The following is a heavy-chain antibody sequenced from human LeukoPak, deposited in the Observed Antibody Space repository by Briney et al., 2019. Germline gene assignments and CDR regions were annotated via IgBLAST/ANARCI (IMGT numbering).Heavy chain of an antibody. CDR3: ARLFKTLVPAANCIDY. D-gene: IGHD2-2*01. CDR1: GGSISSSSYY. J-gene: IGHJ4*02. Sequence: SETLSLTCTVSGGSISSSSYYWGWIRQPPGQGLEWIGSIYYSGSTYYNPSLKSRVTISVDTSKNQFSLKLSSVTAADTAVYYCARLFKTLVPAANCIDYWGQGTLVTVSS. CDR2: IYYSGST. V-gene: IGHV4-39*01.